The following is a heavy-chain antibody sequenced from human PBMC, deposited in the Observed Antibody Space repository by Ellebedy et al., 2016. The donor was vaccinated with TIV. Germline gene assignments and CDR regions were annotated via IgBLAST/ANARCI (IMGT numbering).Heavy chain of an antibody. CDR2: IYYSGST. D-gene: IGHD6-19*01. J-gene: IGHJ4*02. V-gene: IGHV4-59*08. CDR1: GGSISSYS. CDR3: ARHSVAGHFDY. Sequence: MPSETLSLTCTVSGGSISSYSWSWIRQPPGKGLEWNGYIYYSGSTNYNPSLKSRVTISVDTSKNQFSLKLSSVTAADTAVYYCARHSVAGHFDYWGQGTLVTVSS.